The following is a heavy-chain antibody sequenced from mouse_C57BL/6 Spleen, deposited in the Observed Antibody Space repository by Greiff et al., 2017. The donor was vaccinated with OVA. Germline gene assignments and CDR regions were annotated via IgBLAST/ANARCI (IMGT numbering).Heavy chain of an antibody. CDR2: IYPGSGNT. V-gene: IGHV1-66*01. CDR3: ARTGSYAMDY. CDR1: GYSFTSYY. Sequence: VQLQQSGPELVKPGASVKISCKASGYSFTSYYIHWVKQRPGPGLEWIGWIYPGSGNTKYNEKFKGKATLTADTSSSTAYMQLSSLTSEDSAVYYCARTGSYAMDYWGQGTSVTVSS. D-gene: IGHD4-1*01. J-gene: IGHJ4*01.